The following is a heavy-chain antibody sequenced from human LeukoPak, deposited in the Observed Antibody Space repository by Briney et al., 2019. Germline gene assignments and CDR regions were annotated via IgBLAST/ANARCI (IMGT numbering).Heavy chain of an antibody. CDR2: INHSGST. D-gene: IGHD6-13*01. V-gene: IGHV4-34*01. Sequence: PSETLSLTCAVYGGSFSGYYWSWIRQPPGKGLEWIGEINHSGSTNYNPSLKSRVTISVDTSKNQLSLKLSSVTAADTAVYYCARSAGGTIDYWGQGTLVTVSS. J-gene: IGHJ4*02. CDR3: ARSAGGTIDY. CDR1: GGSFSGYY.